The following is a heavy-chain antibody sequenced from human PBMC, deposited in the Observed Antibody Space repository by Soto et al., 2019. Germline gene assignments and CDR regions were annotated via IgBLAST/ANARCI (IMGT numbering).Heavy chain of an antibody. CDR2: IDPTDSYT. D-gene: IGHD2-15*01. V-gene: IGHV5-10-1*01. Sequence: PGESLKISCQGSGYTFTSYWINWVRQMPGKGLEWMGRIDPTDSYTNYNPSFQGHVTISADKSLSTAYLQWDSLRASDTATYYCARGGPQVVHNWVDPWGQGTLVTVSS. J-gene: IGHJ5*02. CDR3: ARGGPQVVHNWVDP. CDR1: GYTFTSYW.